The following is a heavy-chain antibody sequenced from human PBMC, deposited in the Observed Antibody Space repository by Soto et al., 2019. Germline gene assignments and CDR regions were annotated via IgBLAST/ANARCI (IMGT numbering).Heavy chain of an antibody. D-gene: IGHD3-10*01. V-gene: IGHV1-18*01. CDR1: GYTFTNYG. Sequence: QVQLVQSGGEVKKPGASVKVSCKASGYTFTNYGISWVRQAPGQGLEWMGWINVYNGNTKYAQKVQGRFTMTTDTTTSKAYMELQSLKSEDTAVYYSARSIGSRSYSNQHNWCDPWGQGTLVTVSS. CDR3: ARSIGSRSYSNQHNWCDP. CDR2: INVYNGNT. J-gene: IGHJ5*02.